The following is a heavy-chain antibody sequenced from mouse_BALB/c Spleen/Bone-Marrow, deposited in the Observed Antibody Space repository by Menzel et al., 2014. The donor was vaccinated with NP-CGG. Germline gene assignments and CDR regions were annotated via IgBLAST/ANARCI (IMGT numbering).Heavy chain of an antibody. CDR3: ARGSMITTDWFAY. CDR1: GYTFTDYA. D-gene: IGHD2-4*01. V-gene: IGHV1-67*01. Sequence: VKLVESGPELVRPGVSVKISCKGSGYTFTDYAMHWVKQSHAKSLEWIGVTSTYSGNTNYNQKFKGKATMTVDKSSSTAYMELARLTSEDSAIYYCARGSMITTDWFAYWGQGTLVTVSA. J-gene: IGHJ3*01. CDR2: TSTYSGNT.